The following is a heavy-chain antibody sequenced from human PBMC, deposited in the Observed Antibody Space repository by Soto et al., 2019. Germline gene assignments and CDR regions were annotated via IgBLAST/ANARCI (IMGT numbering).Heavy chain of an antibody. CDR1: RFTFSDAW. Sequence: EVQLVESGGGLAKPGGSLRLSCAASRFTFSDAWMNWVRLATGKGLEWVGRITSKTDGETTDYAASVKGRFTISREYSKNMLYLLICGLKIEDTADYYCTTDEAKSILGNSRYGVYDIMDVLGHGTTVAVSS. CDR2: ITSKTDGETT. J-gene: IGHJ6*02. CDR3: TTDEAKSILGNSRYGVYDIMDV. D-gene: IGHD3-16*02. V-gene: IGHV3-15*01.